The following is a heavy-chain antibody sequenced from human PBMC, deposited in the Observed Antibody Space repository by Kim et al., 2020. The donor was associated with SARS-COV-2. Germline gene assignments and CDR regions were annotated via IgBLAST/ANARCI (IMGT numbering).Heavy chain of an antibody. J-gene: IGHJ4*02. CDR3: AKVFWPAADYSCFDY. CDR2: ISWNSGSI. Sequence: GGSLRLSCAASGFTFDDYAMHWVRQAPGKGLEWVSGISWNSGSIGYADSVKGRFTISRDNAKNSLYLQMNSLRAEDTALYYCAKVFWPAADYSCFDYWGQGTLVTVSS. CDR1: GFTFDDYA. V-gene: IGHV3-9*01. D-gene: IGHD2-2*01.